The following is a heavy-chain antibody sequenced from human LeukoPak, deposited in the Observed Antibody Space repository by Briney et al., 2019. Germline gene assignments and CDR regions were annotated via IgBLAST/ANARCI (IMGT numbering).Heavy chain of an antibody. CDR2: IYYSGST. V-gene: IGHV4-59*01. J-gene: IGHJ4*02. CDR3: ARRIVVVPAAIPD. CDR1: GGSISSYY. D-gene: IGHD2-2*02. Sequence: SETLSLTCTVSGGSISSYYWSWIRQPPGKGLEWIGYIYYSGSTNYNPSLKSRVTISVDTSKNQFPLKLSSVTAADTAVYYCARRIVVVPAAIPDWGQGTLVTVSS.